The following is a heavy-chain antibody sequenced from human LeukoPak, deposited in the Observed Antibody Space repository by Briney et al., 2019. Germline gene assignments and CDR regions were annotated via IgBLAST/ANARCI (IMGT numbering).Heavy chain of an antibody. D-gene: IGHD1-26*01. CDR2: ISSSGSTI. CDR1: GFTFSDYY. V-gene: IGHV3-11*01. CDR3: ARDLSFRGSYPPLPLLEP. Sequence: GGSLRLSCAASGFTFSDYYMSWIRQAPGKGLEWVSYISSSGSTIYYADSVKGRFTISRDNAKNSLYLQMNSLRAEDTAVYYCARDLSFRGSYPPLPLLEPWGQGTLVTVSS. J-gene: IGHJ5*02.